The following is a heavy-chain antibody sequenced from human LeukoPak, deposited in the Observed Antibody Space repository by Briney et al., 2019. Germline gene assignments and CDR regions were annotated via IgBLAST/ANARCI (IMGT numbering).Heavy chain of an antibody. V-gene: IGHV4-59*01. CDR3: ARGGGWLLRVSGAFDI. CDR1: GGSISSYY. CDR2: IYYSGST. D-gene: IGHD6-19*01. J-gene: IGHJ3*02. Sequence: PSETLSLTCTVSGGSISSYYWSWIRQPPGKGLEWIGYIYYSGSTNYNPSLKSRVTISVDTSKNQFSLKLSSVTAADTAVYYCARGGGWLLRVSGAFDIWGQGTMVTVSS.